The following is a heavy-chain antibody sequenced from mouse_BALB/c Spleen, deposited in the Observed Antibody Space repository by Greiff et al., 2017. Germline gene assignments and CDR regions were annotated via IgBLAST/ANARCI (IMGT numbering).Heavy chain of an antibody. Sequence: QVQLKQSGAELMKPGASVKISCKATGYTFSSYWIEWVKQRPGHGLEWIGEILPGSGSTNYNEKFKGKATFTADTSSNTAYMQLSSLTSEDSAVYYCAALYGNFSWFAYWGQGTLVTVSA. D-gene: IGHD2-1*01. J-gene: IGHJ3*01. CDR3: AALYGNFSWFAY. V-gene: IGHV1-9*01. CDR1: GYTFSSYW. CDR2: ILPGSGST.